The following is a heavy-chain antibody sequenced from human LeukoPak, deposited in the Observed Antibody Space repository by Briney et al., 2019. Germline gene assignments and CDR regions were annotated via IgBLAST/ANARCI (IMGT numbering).Heavy chain of an antibody. CDR3: ASTGYSSGWYWFDY. V-gene: IGHV4-59*01. CDR1: GGSISSYY. D-gene: IGHD6-19*01. CDR2: ISYSGST. J-gene: IGHJ4*02. Sequence: SETLSLTCTVSGGSISSYYWSWIRQPPGKGLEWIGYISYSGSTNYNPSLKSRVTILVDTPKNQFSLKLSSVTAADTAVYYCASTGYSSGWYWFDYWGQGTLVTVSS.